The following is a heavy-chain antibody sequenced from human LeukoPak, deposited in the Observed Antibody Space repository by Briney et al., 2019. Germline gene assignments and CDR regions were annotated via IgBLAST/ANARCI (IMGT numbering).Heavy chain of an antibody. CDR2: IKQDGSEK. CDR1: GFTFSSYA. J-gene: IGHJ6*02. Sequence: GGSLRLSCAASGFTFSSYAMSWVRQAPGKGLEWVANIKQDGSEKYYVDSAKGRFTISRDNAKNSLYLQMNSLRAEDTAVYYCARELYSSSWPYYYYYYGMDVWGQGTTVTVSS. D-gene: IGHD6-13*01. V-gene: IGHV3-7*01. CDR3: ARELYSSSWPYYYYYYGMDV.